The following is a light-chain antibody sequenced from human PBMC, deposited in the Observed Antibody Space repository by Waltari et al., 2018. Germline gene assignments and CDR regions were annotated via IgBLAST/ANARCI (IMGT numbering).Light chain of an antibody. J-gene: IGKJ4*01. CDR3: QQSYSTLT. CDR1: QSISSY. CDR2: AAS. Sequence: DIQMTQSPSSLFASVGDRVTITCRASQSISSYLNWYQQKPGKAPKLLIYAASSLQSGVPSRFSGSGSVTDFTLTISSLQPEDFATYYCQQSYSTLTFGGGTKVEIK. V-gene: IGKV1-39*01.